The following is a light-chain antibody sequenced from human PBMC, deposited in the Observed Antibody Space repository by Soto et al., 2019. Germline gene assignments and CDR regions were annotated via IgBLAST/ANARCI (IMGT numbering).Light chain of an antibody. V-gene: IGKV1-5*03. CDR2: KAS. CDR1: QTIDSW. J-gene: IGKJ5*01. Sequence: DIQMTPSPSTLSASVVDRVTITCRASQTIDSWLAWYQQRPGKPPNLLIYKASTLASGVPSRFSGSGSGTEFTLTINSLQPDDFATYYCQQYYSYPPTFGQGTRLEIK. CDR3: QQYYSYPPT.